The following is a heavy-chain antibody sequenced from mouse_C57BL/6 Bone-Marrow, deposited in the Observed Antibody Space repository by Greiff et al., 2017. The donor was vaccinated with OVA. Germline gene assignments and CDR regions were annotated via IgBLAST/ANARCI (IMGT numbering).Heavy chain of an antibody. D-gene: IGHD1-1*01. Sequence: VQLQQPGAELVKPGASVTVSCKASGYTFTSYWMHWVKQRPGQGLEWIGRIHPSASDTNYNPKFKGKATLTVDKSSSTAYMQLSSLTSEDSAVYYCAIVRRYYAIDDWGKGTSVTGSS. CDR2: IHPSASDT. CDR1: GYTFTSYW. J-gene: IGHJ4*01. V-gene: IGHV1-74*01. CDR3: AIVRRYYAIDD.